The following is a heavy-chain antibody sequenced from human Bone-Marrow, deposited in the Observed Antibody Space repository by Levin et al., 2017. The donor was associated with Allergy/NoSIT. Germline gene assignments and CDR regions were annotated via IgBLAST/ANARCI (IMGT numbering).Heavy chain of an antibody. V-gene: IGHV3-74*01. CDR1: GFTFSYFQ. J-gene: IGHJ4*01. CDR3: VRDYGALGDY. D-gene: IGHD1-26*01. CDR2: INTAGTST. Sequence: ASVKVSCAASGFTFSYFQMHWVRQAPGEGLMWVSEINTAGTSTTYADSVKGRFTISRDNAKNTLYLQMNTLRADDTALYYCVRDYGALGDYWGQGTLVTVSS.